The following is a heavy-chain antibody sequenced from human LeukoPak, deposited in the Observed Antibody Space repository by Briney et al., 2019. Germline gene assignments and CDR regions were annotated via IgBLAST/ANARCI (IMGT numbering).Heavy chain of an antibody. CDR3: ARDPGAYSSSPIDY. Sequence: GGSLRLSCAASGFTFSSYGMHWVRQAPGKGLQWVAFIPYDGSNKYYADSVKGRFTISRDNAKNSLSLQMNSLRAEDTAVYYCARDPGAYSSSPIDYWGQGTLVTVSS. CDR1: GFTFSSYG. CDR2: IPYDGSNK. D-gene: IGHD6-6*01. V-gene: IGHV3-30*02. J-gene: IGHJ4*02.